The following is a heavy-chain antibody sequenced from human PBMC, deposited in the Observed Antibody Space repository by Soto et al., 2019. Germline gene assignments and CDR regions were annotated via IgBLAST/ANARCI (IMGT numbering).Heavy chain of an antibody. Sequence: GASVKVSCKVSGYTLTELSMHRVRQAPGKGLEWMGGFDPEDGETIYAQKFQGRVTMTEDTSTDTAYMELSSLRSEDTAVYYCATAGQWGYYDSSGYYYRDAFDIWGQGTMVTVSS. CDR1: GYTLTELS. J-gene: IGHJ3*02. V-gene: IGHV1-24*01. CDR3: ATAGQWGYYDSSGYYYRDAFDI. CDR2: FDPEDGET. D-gene: IGHD3-22*01.